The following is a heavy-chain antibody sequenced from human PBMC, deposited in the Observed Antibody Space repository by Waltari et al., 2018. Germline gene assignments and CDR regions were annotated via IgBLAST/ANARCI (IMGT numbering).Heavy chain of an antibody. J-gene: IGHJ6*02. CDR3: AKGTIAATYYYGVDV. CDR1: GFTFDDYA. Sequence: EVQLLESGGVVVQPGGSLRLSCAASGFTFDDYAMHWVREAPGKGLEWVSLISWEGGDTYYADSVKSRFTISRENSKDSLYLQMNSLRAEDAALYYCAKGTIAATYYYGVDVWGQGTTVTVSS. V-gene: IGHV3-43D*04. CDR2: ISWEGGDT. D-gene: IGHD6-13*01.